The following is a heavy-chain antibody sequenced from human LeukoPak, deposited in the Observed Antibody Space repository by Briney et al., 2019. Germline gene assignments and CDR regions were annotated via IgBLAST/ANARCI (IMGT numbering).Heavy chain of an antibody. CDR2: VKQDGSEE. CDR3: ARRSGLEY. CDR1: GFTVSSNY. V-gene: IGHV3-7*01. J-gene: IGHJ4*02. Sequence: GGSLRLSCAASGFTVSSNYMSWVRQAPGKGLEWVANVKQDGSEEYYVDSVRGRFTISRDNAKNSLYLQMNSLRVDDTAVYYCARRSGLEYWGQGTLVTVSS. D-gene: IGHD3-3*01.